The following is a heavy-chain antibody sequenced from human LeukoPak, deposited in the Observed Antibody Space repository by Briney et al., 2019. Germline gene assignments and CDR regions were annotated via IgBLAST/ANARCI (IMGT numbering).Heavy chain of an antibody. CDR3: TTGLGDYDFWSGYYTDDY. V-gene: IGHV3-15*01. Sequence: GGSLRLSCAASGFTFSSYAMSWVRQAPGKGLEWVGRIKSKTDGGTTDYAAPVKGRFTISRDDSKNTLYLQMNSLKTEDTAVYYCTTGLGDYDFWSGYYTDDYWGQGTLVTVSS. CDR2: IKSKTDGGTT. CDR1: GFTFSSYA. J-gene: IGHJ4*02. D-gene: IGHD3-3*01.